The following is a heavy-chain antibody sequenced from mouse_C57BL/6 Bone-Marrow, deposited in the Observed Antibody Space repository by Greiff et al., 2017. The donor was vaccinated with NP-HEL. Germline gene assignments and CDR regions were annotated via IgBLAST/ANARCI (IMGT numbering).Heavy chain of an antibody. J-gene: IGHJ4*01. CDR1: EYEFPSHD. CDR3: ARHSPGYAMDY. Sequence: EVHLVESGGGLVQPGESLKLSCESNEYEFPSHDMSWVRKTPEQRLELVAAIIREGGSTYYPDTMERRFIISRDTTKKTLYLQMSSLRSEDAALYYGARHSPGYAMDYWGQGTSVTVSS. CDR2: IIREGGST. V-gene: IGHV5-2*01.